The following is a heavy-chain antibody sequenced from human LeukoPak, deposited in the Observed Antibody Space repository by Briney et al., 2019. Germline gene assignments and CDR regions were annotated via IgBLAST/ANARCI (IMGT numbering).Heavy chain of an antibody. Sequence: SETLSLTCTVSGGSISSYYWSWIRQPPGKGLEWIGEINHSGSTNYNPSLKSRVTISVDTSKNQFSLKLSSVTAADTAVYYCARVGIAAAGNPFDYWGQGTLVTVSS. CDR3: ARVGIAAAGNPFDY. CDR1: GGSISSYY. CDR2: INHSGST. V-gene: IGHV4-34*01. D-gene: IGHD6-13*01. J-gene: IGHJ4*02.